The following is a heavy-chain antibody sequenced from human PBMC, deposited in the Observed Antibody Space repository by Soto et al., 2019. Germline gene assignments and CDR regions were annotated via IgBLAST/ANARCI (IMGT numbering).Heavy chain of an antibody. CDR3: GTVFEH. V-gene: IGHV3-74*01. CDR2: VDSDGRGT. Sequence: EVQLVESGGGSVQPGGSLRLSCVASGITFTNYWMHWVRQVPGKGLVWVARVDSDGRGTSYADFVKGRFTISRDNAKNTLYLQMNSLRVEATAMYYCGTVFEHWGQGIPVTGSS. CDR1: GITFTNYW. J-gene: IGHJ4*02.